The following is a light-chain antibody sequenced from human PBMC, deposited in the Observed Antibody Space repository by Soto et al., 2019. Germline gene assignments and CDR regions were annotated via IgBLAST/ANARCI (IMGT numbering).Light chain of an antibody. CDR1: HDIGSW. CDR2: AAS. CDR3: QQTISFPRT. V-gene: IGKV1D-12*01. J-gene: IGKJ1*01. Sequence: DIQMTQSPSSVSASVGDRVTITCRASHDIGSWLAWYQQKPGKAPKLLIFAASSLQGGVPSRFSGSGSGTDFTLTISSLQPEDFAAYFCQQTISFPRTFGQGTKVEVK.